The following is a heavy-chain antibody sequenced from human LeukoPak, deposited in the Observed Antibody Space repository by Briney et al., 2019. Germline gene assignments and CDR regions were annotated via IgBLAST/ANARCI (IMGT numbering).Heavy chain of an antibody. V-gene: IGHV3-30-3*02. D-gene: IGHD6-19*01. CDR2: ISYDGSNK. J-gene: IGHJ4*02. CDR1: GFTFSSFA. Sequence: PGGSLRLSCAASGFTFSSFAMHWVRQAPGKGLEWVAVISYDGSNKYYADSVKGRFTISRDNSKNTLYLQMNSLRAEDTAVYYCAKEKSPYNSGWYRYFDYWGQGTLVTVSS. CDR3: AKEKSPYNSGWYRYFDY.